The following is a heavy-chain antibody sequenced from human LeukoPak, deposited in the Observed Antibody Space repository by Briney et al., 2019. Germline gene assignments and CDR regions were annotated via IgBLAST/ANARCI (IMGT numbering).Heavy chain of an antibody. CDR2: IIPILGIA. CDR3: ARGEREGIGDNDAFDI. Sequence: SVKVSCKASGGTFSSYAISWVRQAPGQGLEWMGRIIPILGIANYAQKFQGRVTITADKSTSTAYMELSSLRSEDTAVYYCARGEREGIGDNDAFDIWGQGTMVTVSS. CDR1: GGTFSSYA. D-gene: IGHD2-21*01. J-gene: IGHJ3*02. V-gene: IGHV1-69*04.